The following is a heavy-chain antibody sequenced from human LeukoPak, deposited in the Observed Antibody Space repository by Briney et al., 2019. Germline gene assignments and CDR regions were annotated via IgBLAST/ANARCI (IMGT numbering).Heavy chain of an antibody. CDR3: ARGVYGSGTNWFDP. CDR2: ISSSSSYI. J-gene: IGHJ5*02. V-gene: IGHV3-21*01. D-gene: IGHD3-10*01. Sequence: PGGSLRLSCAASGFTFSSYSMNWVRQAPGKGLEWVSSISSSSSYIYYADSVKGRFTISRDNAKNSLYLQMNSLRAEDTAVYYCARGVYGSGTNWFDPWGQGTLVTVSS. CDR1: GFTFSSYS.